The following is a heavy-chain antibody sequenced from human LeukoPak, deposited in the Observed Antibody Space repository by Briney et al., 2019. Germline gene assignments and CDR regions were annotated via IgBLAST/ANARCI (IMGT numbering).Heavy chain of an antibody. Sequence: PGGSLRLSCAASGFTFSSYAMSWVRQAPGEGLEWVSGISGSGGSTYYADSVKGRLTISRDNSKNTLYLQMNSLRAEDTAVYYCAKDGREWPRSLDYWGQGTLVTVSS. CDR3: AKDGREWPRSLDY. J-gene: IGHJ4*02. CDR1: GFTFSSYA. CDR2: ISGSGGST. D-gene: IGHD5-12*01. V-gene: IGHV3-23*01.